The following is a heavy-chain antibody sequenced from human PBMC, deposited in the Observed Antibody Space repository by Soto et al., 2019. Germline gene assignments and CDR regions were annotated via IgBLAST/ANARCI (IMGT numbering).Heavy chain of an antibody. CDR3: ASFSSFNSAKYFPH. J-gene: IGHJ1*01. CDR1: GGTFSSYA. V-gene: IGHV1-69*13. CDR2: IIPIFGTA. Sequence: SVKVSCKASGGTFSSYAISWVRQAPGQGLEWMGGIIPIFGTANYAQKFQGRVTITADESTSTAYMELSSLRSEDTAVYYCASFSSFNSAKYFPHWGQGTLVTVSS.